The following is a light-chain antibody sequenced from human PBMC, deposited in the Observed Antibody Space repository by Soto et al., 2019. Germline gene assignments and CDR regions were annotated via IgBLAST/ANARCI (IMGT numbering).Light chain of an antibody. CDR1: SSDVGDYNY. V-gene: IGLV2-8*01. J-gene: IGLJ2*01. Sequence: QSALTQPPSASGSPGQSVTISCTGTSSDVGDYNYVSWYQHHPGKAPKLMIYEVSKRPSGVPDRFSGSKSGNTASLTVSGLQADDEDDYYCSSYAGSNNFVVFGGGTKLTVL. CDR3: SSYAGSNNFVV. CDR2: EVS.